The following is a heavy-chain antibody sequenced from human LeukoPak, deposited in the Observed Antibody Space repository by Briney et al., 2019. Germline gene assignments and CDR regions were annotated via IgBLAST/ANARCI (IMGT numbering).Heavy chain of an antibody. J-gene: IGHJ4*02. CDR1: GYTFTSYG. CDR2: INPNGGGT. D-gene: IGHD1-14*01. V-gene: IGHV1-2*06. Sequence: GASVTVSCTASGYTFTSYGISWVRQAPGQGLEWMGRINPNGGGTNYAQDFQGRVTMTRDTSISTVYMELSRLRSDDTAVYYCARATSNPHTHFDSWGQGTLVTVSS. CDR3: ARATSNPHTHFDS.